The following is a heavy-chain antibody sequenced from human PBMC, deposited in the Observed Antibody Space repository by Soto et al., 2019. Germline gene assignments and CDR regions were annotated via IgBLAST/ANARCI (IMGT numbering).Heavy chain of an antibody. J-gene: IGHJ5*02. Sequence: SETLSLTCAVSGGSISSGGYSWSWIRQPPGKGLEWIGYIYYSGSTNYNPSLKSRVTISVDTSKNQFSLKLSSVTAADTAVYYCARAVVGKTINWFDPWGQGTLVTVSS. CDR3: ARAVVGKTINWFDP. V-gene: IGHV4-61*08. CDR1: GGSISSGGYS. CDR2: IYYSGST. D-gene: IGHD1-26*01.